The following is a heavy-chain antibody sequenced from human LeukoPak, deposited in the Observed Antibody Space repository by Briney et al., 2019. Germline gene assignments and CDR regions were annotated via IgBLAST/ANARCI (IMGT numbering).Heavy chain of an antibody. J-gene: IGHJ2*01. CDR2: IYYNGDT. V-gene: IGHV4-59*01. D-gene: IGHD4-17*01. CDR3: ARVVNDYAIRYFDL. Sequence: SETLSLTCTVSGGSISTYYWSWIRQPPGKGLEWIGYIYYNGDTKYNPSLKSRVTISVDTSKDQFSLRLRSVTAADTAVYYCARVVNDYAIRYFDLWGRGTLVPVSS. CDR1: GGSISTYY.